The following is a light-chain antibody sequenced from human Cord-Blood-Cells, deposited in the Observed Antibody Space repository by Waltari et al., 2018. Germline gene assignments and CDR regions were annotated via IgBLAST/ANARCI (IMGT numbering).Light chain of an antibody. V-gene: IGLV2-23*03. Sequence: QSALTQPASVSGSPGQSITISCTGTSSDVGRYNLVSWYQQHPGKAPKLMIYEGSKRLSGVSNRFSGSKSGNTASLTISGLQAEDEADYYCCSYAGSSTFVVFGGGTKLTVL. CDR1: SSDVGRYNL. J-gene: IGLJ2*01. CDR2: EGS. CDR3: CSYAGSSTFVV.